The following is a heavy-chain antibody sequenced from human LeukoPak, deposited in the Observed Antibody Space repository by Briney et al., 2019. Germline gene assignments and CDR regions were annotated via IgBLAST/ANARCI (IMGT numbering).Heavy chain of an antibody. V-gene: IGHV3-33*01. CDR3: ASEQVTSSYYYMDV. CDR1: GFTFSSYG. CDR2: IWYDGSNK. D-gene: IGHD4-23*01. Sequence: GGSLRLSCAASGFTFSSYGMHWVRQAPGKGLEWVAVIWYDGSNKYYADSVKGRFTISRDNSKNTLYLQMNSLRAEDTAVYYCASEQVTSSYYYMDVWGKGTTVTLSS. J-gene: IGHJ6*03.